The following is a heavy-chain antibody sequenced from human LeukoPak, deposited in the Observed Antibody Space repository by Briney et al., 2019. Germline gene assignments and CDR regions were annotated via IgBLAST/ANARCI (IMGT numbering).Heavy chain of an antibody. J-gene: IGHJ4*02. V-gene: IGHV3-30*02. CDR2: IRYDGSNK. CDR1: GFTFSSYG. D-gene: IGHD5-18*01. Sequence: GGSLRLSCAASGFTFSSYGMHWVRQAPGKGLEWVAFIRYDGSNKYYADSAKGRFTISRDNSKNTLYLQMNSLRAEDTAVYYCAKDRRYSYADPHYFDYWGQGTLVTVSS. CDR3: AKDRRYSYADPHYFDY.